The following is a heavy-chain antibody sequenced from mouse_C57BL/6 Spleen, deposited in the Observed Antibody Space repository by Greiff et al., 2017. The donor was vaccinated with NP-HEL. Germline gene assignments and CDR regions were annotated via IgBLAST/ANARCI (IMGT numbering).Heavy chain of an antibody. V-gene: IGHV1-4*01. D-gene: IGHD1-1*01. CDR3: ARWGSDAMDY. CDR2: INPSSGYT. CDR1: GYTFTSYT. J-gene: IGHJ4*01. Sequence: QVQLQESGAELARPGASVKMSCKASGYTFTSYTMHWVKQRPGPGLEWIGYINPSSGYTKYNQKFKDKATLTADKSSSPAYMQLSSLTSEDSAVYYCARWGSDAMDYWGQGTSVTVSS.